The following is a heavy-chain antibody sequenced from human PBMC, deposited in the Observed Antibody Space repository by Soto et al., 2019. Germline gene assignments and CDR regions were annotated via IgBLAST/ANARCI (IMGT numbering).Heavy chain of an antibody. V-gene: IGHV1-2*04. CDR1: GYTFTGYY. Sequence: ASVKVSCKASGYTFTGYYMHWVRQAPGQGLEWMGWINPNSGGTNYAQKFQGWVTMTRDTSISTAYMELSRLRSDDTAVYYCARGSVLRYFDWLSGVYGMDVWGQGTTVTVSS. CDR2: INPNSGGT. CDR3: ARGSVLRYFDWLSGVYGMDV. D-gene: IGHD3-9*01. J-gene: IGHJ6*02.